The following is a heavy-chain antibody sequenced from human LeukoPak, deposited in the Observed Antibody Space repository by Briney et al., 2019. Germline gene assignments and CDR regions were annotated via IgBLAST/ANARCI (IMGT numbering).Heavy chain of an antibody. CDR3: ARGGGYGDYVMGVGP. CDR2: IYTSGST. Sequence: SQTLSLTCTVSGGSISSGNYYWSWIRQPAGKGLEWIVRIYTSGSTNYNPSLKSRVTISVDTSKNQFSLKLSSVTAADTAVYYCARGGGYGDYVMGVGPWGQRTLVTVSS. D-gene: IGHD4-17*01. V-gene: IGHV4-61*02. J-gene: IGHJ5*02. CDR1: GGSISSGNYY.